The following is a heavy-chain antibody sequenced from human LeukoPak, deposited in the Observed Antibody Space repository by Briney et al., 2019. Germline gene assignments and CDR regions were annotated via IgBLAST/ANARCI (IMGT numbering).Heavy chain of an antibody. Sequence: SETLSLTCAVYGGSFSGYYWSWIRQPPGKGLEWNGETNHSGRANYNPSLKSQVTISVDTSKNQFSPKLSSVTAADTAVYYCARAELRYFQHWGQGTLVTVSS. CDR2: TNHSGRA. CDR3: ARAELRYFQH. J-gene: IGHJ1*01. D-gene: IGHD1-26*01. V-gene: IGHV4-34*01. CDR1: GGSFSGYY.